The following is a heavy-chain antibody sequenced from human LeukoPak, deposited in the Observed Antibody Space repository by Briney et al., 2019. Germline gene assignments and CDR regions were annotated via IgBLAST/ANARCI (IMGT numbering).Heavy chain of an antibody. J-gene: IGHJ4*02. Sequence: PSETLSLTCAVYGGSFSGYYWSWIRQPPGKGLEWIGEINHSGSTNYNPSLKSRVTISVDTSKNQFSLKLSSVTAADTAVYYCARVPGTVDYWGQGTLVTVSS. D-gene: IGHD1-1*01. CDR2: INHSGST. CDR1: GGSFSGYY. V-gene: IGHV4-34*01. CDR3: ARVPGTVDY.